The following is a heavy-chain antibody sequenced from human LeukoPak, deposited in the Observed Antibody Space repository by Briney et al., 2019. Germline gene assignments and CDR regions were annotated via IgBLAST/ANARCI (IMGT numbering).Heavy chain of an antibody. Sequence: PGGSLRLSCVASGFTLSSYWMSWVRQAPGKGLEWVANIDGDGSTEAYVDSLKGRFTISRDNAKNSLYLQMNSLGAEDTAVYYCARELHADFDWLPPPYGMDVWGQGTTVTVSS. V-gene: IGHV3-7*01. J-gene: IGHJ6*02. CDR3: ARELHADFDWLPPPYGMDV. CDR2: IDGDGSTE. CDR1: GFTLSSYW. D-gene: IGHD3-9*01.